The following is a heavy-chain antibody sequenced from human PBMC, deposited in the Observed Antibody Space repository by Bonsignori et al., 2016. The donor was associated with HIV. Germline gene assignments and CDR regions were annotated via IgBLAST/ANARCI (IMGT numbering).Heavy chain of an antibody. Sequence: QLQAARVGPRTGEALGDPVPHLRCLWWLRHYWSLLLGLDPPAPREGAEWIGSIAYNGNTYYYPSLKSRVSISIDTSRNQFSLNLNSVTAADTAVYYCARVPGYDGSGNYHDSYYFDSWGQGTLVTVSS. CDR3: ARVPGYDGSGNYHDSYYFDS. J-gene: IGHJ4*02. CDR2: IAYNGNT. D-gene: IGHD3-10*01. CDR1: WLRHYWSLL. V-gene: IGHV4-39*07.